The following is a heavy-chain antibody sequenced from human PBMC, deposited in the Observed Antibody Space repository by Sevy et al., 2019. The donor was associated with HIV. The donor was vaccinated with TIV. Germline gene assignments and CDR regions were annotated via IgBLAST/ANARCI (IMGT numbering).Heavy chain of an antibody. J-gene: IGHJ1*01. V-gene: IGHV3-9*01. CDR2: ISWNSGSI. Sequence: GGSLRLSCAASGFTFDDYAMHWVRQAPGKGLEWVSGISWNSGSIGYADSVKGRFTISRDNAKNSLYLQMNSLRAEDTALYYCAKDMGDYYDSSGLPYFQHWGQGTLVTVSS. CDR3: AKDMGDYYDSSGLPYFQH. CDR1: GFTFDDYA. D-gene: IGHD3-22*01.